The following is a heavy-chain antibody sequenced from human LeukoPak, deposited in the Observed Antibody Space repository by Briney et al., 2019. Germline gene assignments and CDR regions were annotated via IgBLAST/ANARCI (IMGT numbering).Heavy chain of an antibody. J-gene: IGHJ5*02. D-gene: IGHD2-21*02. CDR2: IYYSGST. V-gene: IGHV4-59*01. CDR3: ARLRGGDYSSYNWFDP. Sequence: SETLSLTCTVSGGSISSYYWSWIRQPPGKGLEWIGYIYYSGSTNYNPSLKSRVTISVDTSKNHFSLKLSSVTAADPAVYYCARLRGGDYSSYNWFDPWGQGTLVTVSS. CDR1: GGSISSYY.